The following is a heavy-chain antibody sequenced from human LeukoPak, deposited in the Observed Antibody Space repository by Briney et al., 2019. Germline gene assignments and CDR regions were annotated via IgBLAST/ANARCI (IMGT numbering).Heavy chain of an antibody. CDR2: ISWNSGSI. D-gene: IGHD6-19*01. CDR3: AKAHSSSGWYYFDY. V-gene: IGHV3-9*03. Sequence: GRSLRLSCAASGFTLDDYAMHWVRQAPGKGLEWVSGISWNSGSIGYADSVKGRFTISRDNAKNSLYLQMNSLRAEDMALYYCAKAHSSSGWYYFDYWGQGTLVTVSS. J-gene: IGHJ4*02. CDR1: GFTLDDYA.